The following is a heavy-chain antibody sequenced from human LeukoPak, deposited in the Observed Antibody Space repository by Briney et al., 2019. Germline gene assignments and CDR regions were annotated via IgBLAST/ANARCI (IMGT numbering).Heavy chain of an antibody. CDR3: ARDDCSSTSCYTDYYYYGMDV. CDR2: INSDGSST. V-gene: IGHV3-74*01. J-gene: IGHJ6*02. CDR1: GFTFSSYW. Sequence: PGGSLRLSCAASGFTFSSYWMHWVRQAPGKGLVWVSRINSDGSSTSYADSVKGRFTTSRDNAKNTLYLQMNSLRAEDTAVYYCARDDCSSTSCYTDYYYYGMDVWGQGTTVTVSS. D-gene: IGHD2-2*02.